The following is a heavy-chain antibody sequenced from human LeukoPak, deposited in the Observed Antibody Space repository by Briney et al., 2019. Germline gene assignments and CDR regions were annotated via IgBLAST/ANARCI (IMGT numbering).Heavy chain of an antibody. CDR3: ARIGCSSNFRWFDT. Sequence: PSETLSLTCAVSGYSISSAYYWGWIRQPPGKGLEWIGTMYHSGITYDNPPLKSRVTISLDTSKNQFSLKLTSVTAADTAVYYCARIGCSSNFRWFDTWGQGTLVTVSS. CDR2: MYHSGIT. D-gene: IGHD2-2*01. CDR1: GYSISSAYY. J-gene: IGHJ5*02. V-gene: IGHV4-38-2*01.